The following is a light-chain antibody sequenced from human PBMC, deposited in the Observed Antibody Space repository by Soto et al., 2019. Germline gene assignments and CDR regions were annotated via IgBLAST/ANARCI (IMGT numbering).Light chain of an antibody. CDR1: QSVSSN. J-gene: IGKJ2*01. V-gene: IGKV3-15*01. Sequence: EIVMTQSPATLSVSPGERATLSCRASQSVSSNLAWYQQKPGQAPRLLIYGASTRATGIPARFVGGGAGTEFSLTISSLQSEDFAVYYCQQYNKWPPYTFGQGTNLEI. CDR3: QQYNKWPPYT. CDR2: GAS.